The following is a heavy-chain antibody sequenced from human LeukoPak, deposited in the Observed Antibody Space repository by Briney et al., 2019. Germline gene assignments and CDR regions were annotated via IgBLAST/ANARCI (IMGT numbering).Heavy chain of an antibody. CDR3: ARDRGKVANDY. CDR2: INPDSGGP. J-gene: IGHJ4*02. CDR1: GYTFTGYY. D-gene: IGHD3-10*01. V-gene: IGHV1-2*06. Sequence: AASVKVSCKAPGYTFTGYYIHWMRQAPGQGLEWMGRINPDSGGPNYAHKFQGRVTMTRDTSISTAYMDLSRLTSDDTAVYFCARDRGKVANDYWGQGTLVIVSS.